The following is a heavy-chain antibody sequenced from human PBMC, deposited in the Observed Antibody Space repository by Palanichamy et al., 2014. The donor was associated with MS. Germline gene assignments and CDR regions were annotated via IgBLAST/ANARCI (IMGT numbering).Heavy chain of an antibody. CDR1: GDSVSSNNAV. J-gene: IGHJ5*02. Sequence: QIQLQQSGPGLVKPSPDPLHSPRAISGDSVSSNNAVWNWIRQSPSRGLEWLGRTYYRSKWYRDYAVSVQSRMAINPDASKNQCSLQLSSVTPEDTAVYYCARDLWYNWRPKNNWFDPWGQGTLVTVSS. V-gene: IGHV6-1*01. D-gene: IGHD1-20*01. CDR3: ARDLWYNWRPKNNWFDP. CDR2: TYYRSKWYR.